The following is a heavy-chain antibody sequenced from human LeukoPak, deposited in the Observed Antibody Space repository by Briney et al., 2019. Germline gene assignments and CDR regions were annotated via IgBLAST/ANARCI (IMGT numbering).Heavy chain of an antibody. CDR2: IYYSGST. CDR1: GGSISSGGYY. CDR3: ARHHDSGYDFYFLAY. J-gene: IGHJ4*02. V-gene: IGHV4-31*03. D-gene: IGHD5-12*01. Sequence: PSQTLSLTCTVSGGSISSGGYYWSWIRQHPGKGLEWIGYIYYSGSTYYNPSLKSRVTISVDTSKNQFSLKLSSVTAADTAVYYCARHHDSGYDFYFLAYWGQGTLVTVSS.